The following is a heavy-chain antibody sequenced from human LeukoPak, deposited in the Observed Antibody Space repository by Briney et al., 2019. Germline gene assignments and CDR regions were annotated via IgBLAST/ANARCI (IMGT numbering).Heavy chain of an antibody. CDR1: GLTFGSYG. V-gene: IGHV3-30*02. CDR3: ARGPGSGSYYYYSYYMDV. Sequence: GGSLRLSCAASGLTFGSYGMHWVRQAPGKGLEWVAFIRYDGSNKYYADSVKGRFTISRDNSKNTLYLQMNSLRAEDAAIYYCARGPGSGSYYYYSYYMDVWGKGTTVTISS. CDR2: IRYDGSNK. D-gene: IGHD3-10*01. J-gene: IGHJ6*03.